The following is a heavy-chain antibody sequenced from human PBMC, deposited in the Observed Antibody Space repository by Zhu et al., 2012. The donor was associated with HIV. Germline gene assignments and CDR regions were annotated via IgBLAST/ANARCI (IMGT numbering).Heavy chain of an antibody. CDR2: IYDSGNT. CDR3: ARGFGYHDSSGHYYGGMFDY. CDR1: GGSISSHY. D-gene: IGHD3-22*01. J-gene: IGHJ4*02. Sequence: QVQLQESGPGLVKPSETLSLTCNVSGGSISSHYWNWIRQSAGKGLEWIGRIYDSGNTNYNPSLKSRVTMSLDTSKNQFSLKLRSVTAADTAVYYCARGFGYHDSSGHYYGGMFDYWGQGALVTVSS. V-gene: IGHV4-4*07.